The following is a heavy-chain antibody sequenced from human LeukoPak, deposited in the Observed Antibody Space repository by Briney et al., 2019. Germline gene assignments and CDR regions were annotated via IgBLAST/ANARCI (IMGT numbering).Heavy chain of an antibody. V-gene: IGHV4-59*11. Sequence: SETPSLTCTVSGGSTSGRYWTWIRQPPGKGLEWIGYIHYDGRTNYNPSFKSRVIISLDTSNNQFSLNLESVTAEDTAAYYCARLVNYGYSDYWGQGTLVTVSS. CDR3: ARLVNYGYSDY. D-gene: IGHD3-22*01. J-gene: IGHJ4*02. CDR1: GGSTSGRY. CDR2: IHYDGRT.